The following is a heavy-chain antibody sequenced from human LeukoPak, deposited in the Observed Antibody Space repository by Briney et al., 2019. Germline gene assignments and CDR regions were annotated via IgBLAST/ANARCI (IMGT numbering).Heavy chain of an antibody. V-gene: IGHV3-23*01. J-gene: IGHJ4*01. CDR2: IGGDSST. D-gene: IGHD6-19*01. Sequence: GGSLRLSCAASGFTFSSYWMHWVRQAPGKGLEWVAAIGGDSSTYYTGSVRGRFTISRDNSKNTVYLQMSSLRVEDTAVYYCAKKGSYSSGWYGGHYFDSWGQGTLVTVSS. CDR1: GFTFSSYW. CDR3: AKKGSYSSGWYGGHYFDS.